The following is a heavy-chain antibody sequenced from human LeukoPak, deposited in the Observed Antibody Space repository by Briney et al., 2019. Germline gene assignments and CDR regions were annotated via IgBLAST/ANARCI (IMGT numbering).Heavy chain of an antibody. CDR2: INHSGSS. J-gene: IGHJ3*02. CDR3: ARNSIAARPVTAFDI. Sequence: SETLSLTCGINGGSFSVYYWSWIRQAPGKGLEWIGEINHSGSSNYNPALKSRVTISVDTSKNQFSLKLSSVTAADTAVYYCARNSIAARPVTAFDIWGQGTMVTVSS. CDR1: GGSFSVYY. V-gene: IGHV4-34*01. D-gene: IGHD6-6*01.